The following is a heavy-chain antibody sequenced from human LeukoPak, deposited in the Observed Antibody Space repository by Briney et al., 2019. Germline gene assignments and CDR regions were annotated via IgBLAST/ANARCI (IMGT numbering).Heavy chain of an antibody. Sequence: SQTLSLTCAVSGGSISSGGYSWSWIRQPPGKGLEWIGYIYHSGSTYYNPSLKSRVTISVDRSENQFSLKLSSVTAADTAVYYCARGLGDSDAFDIWGQGTMVTVSS. CDR2: IYHSGST. CDR3: ARGLGDSDAFDI. CDR1: GGSISSGGYS. V-gene: IGHV4-30-2*01. J-gene: IGHJ3*02. D-gene: IGHD2-21*01.